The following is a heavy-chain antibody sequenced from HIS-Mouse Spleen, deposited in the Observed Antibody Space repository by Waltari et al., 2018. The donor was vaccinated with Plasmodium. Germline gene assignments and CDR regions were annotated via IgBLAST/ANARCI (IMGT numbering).Heavy chain of an antibody. V-gene: IGHV3-30*04. CDR3: ARAHTGYSSSWYYYGMDV. D-gene: IGHD6-13*01. Sequence: QVQLVESGGGVVQPGRSLRRSCAASAFPFTCYAMHWGRQAPVKGLEWVAVISYDGSNKYYADSVKGRFTISRDNSKNTLYLQMNSLRAEDTAVYYCARAHTGYSSSWYYYGMDVWGQGTTVTVSS. CDR1: AFPFTCYA. CDR2: ISYDGSNK. J-gene: IGHJ6*02.